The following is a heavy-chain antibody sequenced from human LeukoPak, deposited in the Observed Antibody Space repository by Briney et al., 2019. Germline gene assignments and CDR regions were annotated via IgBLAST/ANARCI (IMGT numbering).Heavy chain of an antibody. CDR2: ISYDGSNK. Sequence: GGSLRLSCAASGFTFSSYAMHWVRQAPGKGLEWVAVISYDGSNKYYADSVKGRFTISRDNSKNTLYLQMNSLRAEDTAVYYCASIRSWYGVDYWGQGTLVTVSS. CDR3: ASIRSWYGVDY. J-gene: IGHJ4*02. D-gene: IGHD6-13*01. V-gene: IGHV3-30-3*01. CDR1: GFTFSSYA.